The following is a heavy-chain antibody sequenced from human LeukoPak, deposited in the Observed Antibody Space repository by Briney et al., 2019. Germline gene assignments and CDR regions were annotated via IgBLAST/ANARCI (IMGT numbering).Heavy chain of an antibody. J-gene: IGHJ4*02. CDR3: AKGDTNDYGDYYFDY. CDR1: GFTFSSYA. CDR2: ISGSGGST. Sequence: GGSLRLSCAASGFTFSSYAMSWVRQAPGKGLEWVSAISGSGGSTNYADSVKGRFTISRDNSKNTLYLQMNSLRAEDTAVYYCAKGDTNDYGDYYFDYWGQGTLVTVSS. D-gene: IGHD4-17*01. V-gene: IGHV3-23*01.